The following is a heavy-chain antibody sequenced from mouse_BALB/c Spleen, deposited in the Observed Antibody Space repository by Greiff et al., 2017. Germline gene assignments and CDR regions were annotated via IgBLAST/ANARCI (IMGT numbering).Heavy chain of an antibody. V-gene: IGHV14-3*02. Sequence: VHVKQSGAELVKPGASVKLSCTASGFNIKDTYMHWVKQRPEQGLEWIGRIDPANGNTKYDPKFQGKATITADTSSNTAYLQLSSLTSEDTAVYYCARGSHSYYAMDYWGQGTSVTVSS. CDR1: GFNIKDTY. CDR2: IDPANGNT. J-gene: IGHJ4*01. CDR3: ARGSHSYYAMDY.